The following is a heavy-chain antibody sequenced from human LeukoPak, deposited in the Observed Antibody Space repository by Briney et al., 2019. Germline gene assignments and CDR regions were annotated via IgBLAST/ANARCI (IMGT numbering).Heavy chain of an antibody. Sequence: ASVKVSCKAFGYTFADYGISWVRQAPGQGLEWMGWMNPNSGNTGYAQKFQGRVTITRNTSISTAYMDLSSLGSEDTAVYYCARDRVAGTRPDYWGQGTLVTVSS. J-gene: IGHJ4*02. CDR2: MNPNSGNT. CDR1: GYTFADYG. D-gene: IGHD6-19*01. V-gene: IGHV1-8*03. CDR3: ARDRVAGTRPDY.